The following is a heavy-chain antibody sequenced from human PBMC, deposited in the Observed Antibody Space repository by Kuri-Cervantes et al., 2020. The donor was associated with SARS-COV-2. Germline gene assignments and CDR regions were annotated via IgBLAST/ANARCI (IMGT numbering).Heavy chain of an antibody. J-gene: IGHJ6*02. CDR2: TYYRSKWYN. CDR1: GDGVSSNSAA. CDR3: ARGSYDFWSGYYYYYGMDV. V-gene: IGHV6-1*01. D-gene: IGHD3-3*01. Sequence: SQTLSLTCAISGDGVSSNSAAWNWIRQSPSRGLEWLGRTYYRSKWYNDYAVSVKSRITIDPDTSKNQFSLQLNSVTPEDTAVYYCARGSYDFWSGYYYYYGMDVWGQGTTVTVSS.